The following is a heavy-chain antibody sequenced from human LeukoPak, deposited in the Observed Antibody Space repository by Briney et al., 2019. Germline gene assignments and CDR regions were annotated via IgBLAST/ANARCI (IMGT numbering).Heavy chain of an antibody. V-gene: IGHV4-34*01. CDR1: GGSFSGYY. D-gene: IGHD2-8*01. CDR3: ARDPVYAMDYFDY. CDR2: INHSGST. Sequence: PSETLSLTCALYGGSFSGYYWSWIRQPPGKGLEWIGEINHSGSTNYNPSLKSRVTISVDTSKNQFSLKLSSVTAEDTAVYYCARDPVYAMDYFDYWGQGTLVTVSS. J-gene: IGHJ4*02.